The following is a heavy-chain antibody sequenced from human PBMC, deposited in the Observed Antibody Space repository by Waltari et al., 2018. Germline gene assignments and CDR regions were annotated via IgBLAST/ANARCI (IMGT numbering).Heavy chain of an antibody. D-gene: IGHD2-21*01. CDR1: SYSMTSGSY. V-gene: IGHV4-38-2*02. CDR3: AREHTVIRRLSSSNWFDP. CDR2: IYHTGRT. Sequence: QVQLRESGPGLVKPSETLSLTCAGSSYSMTSGSYWGWIRQPPGKGLEWIGVIYHTGRTYYNPSLKSRVTISVDTSKNQFSLNLFSVTATDTAVYYCAREHTVIRRLSSSNWFDPWGQGTLVTVSS. J-gene: IGHJ5*02.